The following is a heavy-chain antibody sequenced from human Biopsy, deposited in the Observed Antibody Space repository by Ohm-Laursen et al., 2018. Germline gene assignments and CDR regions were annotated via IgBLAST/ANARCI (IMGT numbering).Heavy chain of an antibody. J-gene: IGHJ4*02. Sequence: TLSLTWTVSGVSINGGRYYWNWIRHHPGKSLEWIGNIFYSANTYYNPSLKSRVTISVDTSKNQFSLKLSSVTAADTAVYYCARDSPSYADYPFDYWGQGTLVTVPS. CDR1: GVSINGGRYY. D-gene: IGHD4-17*01. CDR2: IFYSANT. V-gene: IGHV4-31*02. CDR3: ARDSPSYADYPFDY.